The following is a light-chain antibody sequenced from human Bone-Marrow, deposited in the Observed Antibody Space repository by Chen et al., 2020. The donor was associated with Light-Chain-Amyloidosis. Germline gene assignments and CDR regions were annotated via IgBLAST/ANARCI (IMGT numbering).Light chain of an antibody. CDR1: DLPTKY. CDR3: QSADSSGTYEVI. V-gene: IGLV3-25*03. J-gene: IGLJ2*01. Sequence: SYELTQPPSVSVSPGQKARITCSGDDLPTKYAYWYQQKPGQAPVLVIHRDTERPSGISELFSGSSSGTTATLTISGVQAEDEADYHCQSADSSGTYEVIFGGGTKLTVL. CDR2: RDT.